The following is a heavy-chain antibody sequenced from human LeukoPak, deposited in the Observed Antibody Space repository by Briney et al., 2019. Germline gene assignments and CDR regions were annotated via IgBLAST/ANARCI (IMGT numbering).Heavy chain of an antibody. CDR1: GGSISSSSYY. D-gene: IGHD2-2*01. CDR3: ARSRYRSSTRGHDPFDY. J-gene: IGHJ4*02. Sequence: SEALSLTRTVSGGSISSSSYYWGWIRQPPGKGLEWIGSIYYSGSTYYNPSLKSRVTISVDTSKNQFSLKLSSVTAADTAVYYCARSRYRSSTRGHDPFDYWGQGTLVTVSS. CDR2: IYYSGST. V-gene: IGHV4-39*07.